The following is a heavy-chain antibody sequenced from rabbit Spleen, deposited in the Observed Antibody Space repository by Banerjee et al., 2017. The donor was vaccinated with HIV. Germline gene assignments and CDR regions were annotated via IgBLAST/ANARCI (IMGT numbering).Heavy chain of an antibody. CDR1: GFSFSSNYW. CDR2: IDAGSSGST. J-gene: IGHJ6*01. D-gene: IGHD4-1*01. V-gene: IGHV1S45*01. Sequence: QEQLEESGGDLVKPGASLTLTCTASGFSFSSNYWICWVRQAPGKGLEWIACIDAGSSGSTYYASWAKGRFTVSKTSSTTVTLQMTSLTAADTATYFCARDLAGAIGWNFGLWGPGTLVTVS. CDR3: ARDLAGAIGWNFGL.